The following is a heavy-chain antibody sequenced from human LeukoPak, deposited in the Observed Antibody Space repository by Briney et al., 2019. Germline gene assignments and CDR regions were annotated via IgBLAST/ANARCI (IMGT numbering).Heavy chain of an antibody. D-gene: IGHD2-15*01. CDR3: AKDPPSGYCSGGSFDSYFQH. CDR2: IRYDGSYK. V-gene: IGHV3-30*02. CDR1: GFTFSSYG. Sequence: GGSLRLSCAASGFTFSSYGMHWVRQAPGKGLEWVAFIRYDGSYKYYADSVKGRFTISRDNSKNTLYLQMNSLRAEDAAVYYCAKDPPSGYCSGGSFDSYFQHWGQGTLVTVSS. J-gene: IGHJ1*01.